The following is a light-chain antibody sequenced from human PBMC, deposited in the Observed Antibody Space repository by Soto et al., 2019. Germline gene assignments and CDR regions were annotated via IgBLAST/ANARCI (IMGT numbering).Light chain of an antibody. CDR3: QQYATSPRT. CDR2: AAS. CDR1: ESVNNNY. Sequence: VFTQSPSTPSLSPGEKANLSSRASESVNNNYLAWYQQIPGQAPRLLIYAASSRATGIPDRFSGRGSGTDFTLTISRLEPEDFSVYYCQQYATSPRTFGQGTKVDIK. V-gene: IGKV3-20*01. J-gene: IGKJ1*01.